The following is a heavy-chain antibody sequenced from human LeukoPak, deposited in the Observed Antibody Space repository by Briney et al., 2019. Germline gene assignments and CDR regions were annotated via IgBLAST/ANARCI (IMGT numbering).Heavy chain of an antibody. CDR2: ISGSGGTT. D-gene: IGHD7-27*01. J-gene: IGHJ3*02. CDR3: AKKKNWGLYAFDI. V-gene: IGHV3-23*01. Sequence: GGSLRLSCAASGFTSSSYAMSWVRQAPGKGLEWVSVISGSGGTTYYADSVKGRFTISRDNSKNTLYLQMNSLRAEDTAVYYCAKKKNWGLYAFDIWGQGTMVTVSS. CDR1: GFTSSSYA.